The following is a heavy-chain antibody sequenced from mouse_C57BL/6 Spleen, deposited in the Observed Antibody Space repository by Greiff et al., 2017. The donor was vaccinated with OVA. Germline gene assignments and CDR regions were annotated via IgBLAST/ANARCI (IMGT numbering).Heavy chain of an antibody. V-gene: IGHV1-81*01. Sequence: QVQLQQSGAELARPGASVKLSCKASGYTFTSYGISWVKQRTGQGLEWIGEIYPRSGNTYYNEKFKGKATLTADKSSSTAYMELRSLTSEGSAVYFCARSMINYAMDYWGQGTSVTVSS. CDR3: ARSMINYAMDY. D-gene: IGHD2-3*01. J-gene: IGHJ4*01. CDR1: GYTFTSYG. CDR2: IYPRSGNT.